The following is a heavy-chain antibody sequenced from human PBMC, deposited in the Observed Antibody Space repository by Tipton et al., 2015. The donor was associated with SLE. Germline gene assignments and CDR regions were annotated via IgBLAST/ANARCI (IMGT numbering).Heavy chain of an antibody. Sequence: TLSLTCTVSGGSISSGSHYWGWIRQPPGKGLEWIANIYYGGNTYYNPSLKGRVSISVDTSRNQVSLKLSSVTAADTAVYYCATYGLYGDYYFDYWGQGTLVTVSS. CDR2: IYYGGNT. CDR1: GGSISSGSHY. J-gene: IGHJ4*02. D-gene: IGHD4-17*01. CDR3: ATYGLYGDYYFDY. V-gene: IGHV4-39*07.